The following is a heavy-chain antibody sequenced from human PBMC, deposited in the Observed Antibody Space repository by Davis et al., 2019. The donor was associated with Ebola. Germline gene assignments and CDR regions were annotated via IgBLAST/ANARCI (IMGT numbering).Heavy chain of an antibody. Sequence: SLKISCAASGFTFNNYAMHWVRQAPGKGLEWVSGISWNSISIGYADSVKGRFTISRDNANNSLYLQRNSLSAEDTALYYCVKVRWSAPYFYYGMDVWGQGTTVTVAS. CDR3: VKVRWSAPYFYYGMDV. V-gene: IGHV3-9*01. J-gene: IGHJ6*02. CDR2: ISWNSISI. D-gene: IGHD2-8*01. CDR1: GFTFNNYA.